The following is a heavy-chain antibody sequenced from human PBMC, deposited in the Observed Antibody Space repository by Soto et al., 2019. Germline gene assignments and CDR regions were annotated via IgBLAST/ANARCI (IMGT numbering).Heavy chain of an antibody. D-gene: IGHD3-3*01. CDR3: ARAALYYDFWSGYWVSFNTKEDYYYMDV. CDR1: GGSISSFY. V-gene: IGHV4-59*01. Sequence: SETLSLTCTVSGGSISSFYWSWIRQPPGKGLEWIGYIYYSGSTNYNPSLKSRVTISVDTSKNQFSPKLSSVTAADTAVYYCARAALYYDFWSGYWVSFNTKEDYYYMDVWGKGTTVTVSS. J-gene: IGHJ6*03. CDR2: IYYSGST.